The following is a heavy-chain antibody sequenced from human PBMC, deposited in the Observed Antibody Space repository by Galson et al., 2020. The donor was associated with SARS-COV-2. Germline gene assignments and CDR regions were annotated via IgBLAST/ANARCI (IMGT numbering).Heavy chain of an antibody. D-gene: IGHD1-26*01. CDR2: TYHGGGT. J-gene: IGHJ5*02. CDR3: VRGPNSGGYRWFDP. V-gene: IGHV4-4*02. Sequence: SQTLSLTCAFSGGSISSSNWWSWVRQPPGKGLAWNGETYHGGGTNNNPSLKSRFTISVDKSKNQLSLKLTSVTAADTAVYYCVRGPNSGGYRWFDPWGQGTLVTVSS. CDR1: GGSISSSNW.